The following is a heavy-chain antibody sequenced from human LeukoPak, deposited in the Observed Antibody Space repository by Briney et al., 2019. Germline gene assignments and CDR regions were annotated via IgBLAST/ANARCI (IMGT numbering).Heavy chain of an antibody. D-gene: IGHD2-21*01. CDR2: IIPILGIA. CDR3: ARDLPYSVRWSILDY. Sequence: SVKVSCKASGGTFSSYTISWVRQAPGQGLEWMGRIIPILGIANYAQKFQGRVTITADKSTSTAYMELSSLRSEDTAVYYCARDLPYSVRWSILDYWGQGTLVTV. CDR1: GGTFSSYT. V-gene: IGHV1-69*04. J-gene: IGHJ4*02.